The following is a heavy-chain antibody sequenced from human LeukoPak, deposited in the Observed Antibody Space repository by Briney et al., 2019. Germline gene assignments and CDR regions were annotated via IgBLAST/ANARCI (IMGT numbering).Heavy chain of an antibody. V-gene: IGHV3-48*01. CDR1: GFTFSSYS. D-gene: IGHD5-18*01. J-gene: IGHJ4*02. CDR2: ISSSSSTI. Sequence: PGGSLRLSCAASGFTFSSYSMNWVRQAPGKGLEWVSYISSSSSTIYYADSVKGRFTISRDNAKNSLYLQMNSLRAEDTAVYYCARGPLNHVWIQLWPAVLGDIGDYWGQGTLVTVSS. CDR3: ARGPLNHVWIQLWPAVLGDIGDY.